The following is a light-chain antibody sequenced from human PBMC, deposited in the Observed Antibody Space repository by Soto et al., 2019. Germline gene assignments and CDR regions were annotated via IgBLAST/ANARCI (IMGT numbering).Light chain of an antibody. CDR2: GTS. CDR3: QQYGSSPPIT. V-gene: IGKV3-20*01. J-gene: IGKJ4*01. Sequence: EIVLTQSPGTLSLSPGERATLSCRASQSVSSRYLAWYQQKPGQAPRLLIYGTSSRATGISDRFRGSGSGTDFTLTISRLEPEDFAVYYCQQYGSSPPITFGGGTKVDIK. CDR1: QSVSSRY.